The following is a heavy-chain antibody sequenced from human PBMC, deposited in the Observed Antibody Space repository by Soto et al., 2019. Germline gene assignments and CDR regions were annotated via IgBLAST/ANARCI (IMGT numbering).Heavy chain of an antibody. Sequence: QVQLQESGPGLVKPSGTLSLTCAVSGGSISSSNWWTWVRQPPGKGLEWIGEIYHSGSTNYNPSLQSRVTISVDKSKNQFSLKLTSVTAADTAVYYCARDRAVAGSDYWGQGTLVTVSS. CDR1: GGSISSSNW. D-gene: IGHD6-19*01. J-gene: IGHJ4*02. V-gene: IGHV4-4*02. CDR3: ARDRAVAGSDY. CDR2: IYHSGST.